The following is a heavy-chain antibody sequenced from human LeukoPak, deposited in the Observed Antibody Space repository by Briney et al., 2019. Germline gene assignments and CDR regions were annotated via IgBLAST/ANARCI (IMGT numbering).Heavy chain of an antibody. J-gene: IGHJ4*02. CDR3: ARGRYDYGGNPRARYFAY. CDR1: GVSFSGYY. D-gene: IGHD4-23*01. CDR2: INHSGST. V-gene: IGHV4-34*01. Sequence: SETLSLTCAVYGVSFSGYYWSWIRQPPGKGLEWIGEINHSGSTNYNPSLESRVTISVDTSKNQFSLKLSSVTAADTAVYYCARGRYDYGGNPRARYFAYWGQGTLVTVS.